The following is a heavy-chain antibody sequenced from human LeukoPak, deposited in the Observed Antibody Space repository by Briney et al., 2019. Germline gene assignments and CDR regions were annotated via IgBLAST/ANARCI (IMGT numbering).Heavy chain of an antibody. D-gene: IGHD3-22*01. V-gene: IGHV4-61*08. Sequence: PSETLSLTCTVSGGSVSSGDYCWSWIRQPPGKGLEWIGCIYYSGSTNYNPSLKSRVTVSVDTSKNQFSLRLSSVTAADTAVYYCARVRRNDYYDSSGYYYRWFDPWGQGTLVTVSS. CDR3: ARVRRNDYYDSSGYYYRWFDP. CDR1: GGSVSSGDYC. J-gene: IGHJ5*02. CDR2: IYYSGST.